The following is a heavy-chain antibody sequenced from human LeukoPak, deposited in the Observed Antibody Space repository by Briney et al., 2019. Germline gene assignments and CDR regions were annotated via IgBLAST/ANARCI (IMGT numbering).Heavy chain of an antibody. CDR3: AKSFGYSRSWFDN. J-gene: IGHJ4*02. Sequence: GGSLRLSCAASGFTVSSNYMTWVRQAPGKGLEWVSLIYSSAVTDYADSVKGRFTISVDNSKNMMYLQMNSLRAEDTAVYYCAKSFGYSRSWFDNWGQGTLVTVSS. V-gene: IGHV3-53*01. CDR1: GFTVSSNY. D-gene: IGHD6-13*01. CDR2: IYSSAVT.